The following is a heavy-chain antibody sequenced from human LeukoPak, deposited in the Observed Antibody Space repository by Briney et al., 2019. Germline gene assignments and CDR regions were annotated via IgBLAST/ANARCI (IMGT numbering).Heavy chain of an antibody. CDR2: ISGSGATA. D-gene: IGHD3-10*01. CDR1: GFTFNNYV. J-gene: IGHJ4*02. V-gene: IGHV3-23*01. Sequence: GESLRLSCAVSGFTFNNYVMSWVRQAPGKGLEWVSAISGSGATAHYTDSVRGRFTISGDNSKNTLYLQMNSLRVEDTAVYYCAKPFTYGSGSSFQTFDSWGQGILVTVSS. CDR3: AKPFTYGSGSSFQTFDS.